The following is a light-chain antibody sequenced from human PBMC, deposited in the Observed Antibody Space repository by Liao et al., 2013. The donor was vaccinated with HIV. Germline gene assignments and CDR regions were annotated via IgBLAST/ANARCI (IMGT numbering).Light chain of an antibody. Sequence: SYVLTQPPSVSVAPGKTARITCSGDALPKQYAYWYQQKPGQAPVLVIYKDSERPSGIPERFSGSTSGTTVTLTISGVQAEDEADYYCQSADSSGTSFYVFGTGTKVTVL. CDR2: KDS. CDR1: ALPKQY. CDR3: QSADSSGTSFYV. V-gene: IGLV3-25*03. J-gene: IGLJ1*01.